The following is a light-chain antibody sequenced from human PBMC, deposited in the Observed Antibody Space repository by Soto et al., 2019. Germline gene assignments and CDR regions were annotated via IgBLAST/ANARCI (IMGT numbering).Light chain of an antibody. CDR1: QNVGTY. J-gene: IGKJ2*01. CDR3: QHRHTWPPDAT. Sequence: EIVLTQSPATLSLSAGDRATLSCRASQNVGTYLAWYQQRPGQAPRLLIYCASNRATGIPARFSGSGSRTDFTLTITSLEPEDFAVYFCQHRHTWPPDATFGPGTRLEIK. V-gene: IGKV3-11*01. CDR2: CAS.